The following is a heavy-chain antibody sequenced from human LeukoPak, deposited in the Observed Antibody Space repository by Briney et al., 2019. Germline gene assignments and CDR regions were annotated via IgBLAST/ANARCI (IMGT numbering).Heavy chain of an antibody. CDR2: IYPGDSDT. J-gene: IGHJ3*01. V-gene: IGHV5-51*01. CDR3: ARFRGLGYYYEAFHV. Sequence: PGESLKISCKGSGYSFTSYWIGWVRQMPGKGLEWMGIIYPGDSDTRYSPSFQGQVTISADKSISTAYLQWNSLEASDTAMYYCARFRGLGYYYEAFHVWGQGTMVTVSS. CDR1: GYSFTSYW. D-gene: IGHD3-22*01.